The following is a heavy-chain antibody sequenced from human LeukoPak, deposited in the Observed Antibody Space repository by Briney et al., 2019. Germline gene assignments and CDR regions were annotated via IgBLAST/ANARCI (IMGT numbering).Heavy chain of an antibody. D-gene: IGHD3-10*01. J-gene: IGHJ4*02. CDR1: GFTFSHHG. CDR3: AKASSGTNGYSDY. Sequence: PGGSLRLSCAASGFTFSHHGMHWVRQAPGKGLEWVAFIRNDGSNHYYADSVKGRFTISRDNSKSTLYLQMNSLRAEDTAVYYCAKASSGTNGYSDYWGQGTLVTVSS. CDR2: IRNDGSNH. V-gene: IGHV3-30*02.